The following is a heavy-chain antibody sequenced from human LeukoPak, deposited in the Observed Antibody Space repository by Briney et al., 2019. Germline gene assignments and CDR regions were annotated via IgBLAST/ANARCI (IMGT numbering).Heavy chain of an antibody. CDR2: ISGSGGST. Sequence: GGSLRLSCAASGFTFSSSWMHWVRQAPGKGLEWVSAISGSGGSTYYADSAKGRFTISRDNSKNTLYLQMNSLRAEDTAVYYCAKGPDIVATIFDYWGQGTLVTVSS. CDR3: AKGPDIVATIFDY. CDR1: GFTFSSSW. V-gene: IGHV3-23*01. J-gene: IGHJ4*02. D-gene: IGHD5-12*01.